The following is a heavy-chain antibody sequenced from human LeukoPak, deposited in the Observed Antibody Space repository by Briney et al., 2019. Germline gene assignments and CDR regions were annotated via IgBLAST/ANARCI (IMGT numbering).Heavy chain of an antibody. V-gene: IGHV4-59*01. CDR3: ARGRWNFGY. D-gene: IGHD4-23*01. CDR1: GGSISGYY. Sequence: SETLSLTCAVSGGSISGYYWSWLRQPPGKGLQWIGYIYYSGSTNYNPSLKSRVTISLDTSKNQFSLNLKSVTAADTAVYYCARGRWNFGYWGQGTLVTVSS. CDR2: IYYSGST. J-gene: IGHJ4*02.